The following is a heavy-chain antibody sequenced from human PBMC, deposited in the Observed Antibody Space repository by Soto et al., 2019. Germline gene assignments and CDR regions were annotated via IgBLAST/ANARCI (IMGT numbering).Heavy chain of an antibody. Sequence: EVQLVESGGGLVQPGGSLRLSCAASGFSITNTWMHWVRQAPGKGLEWVGRVKSKADGGTADYAAPVNGRFTVSTDDSKHTQYLQMNSLTMEDTAVYYCNSYPDFWSGHTPLWRQGTLVTVSS. D-gene: IGHD3-3*01. CDR3: NSYPDFWSGHTPL. V-gene: IGHV3-15*07. CDR1: GFSITNTW. J-gene: IGHJ4*02. CDR2: VKSKADGGTA.